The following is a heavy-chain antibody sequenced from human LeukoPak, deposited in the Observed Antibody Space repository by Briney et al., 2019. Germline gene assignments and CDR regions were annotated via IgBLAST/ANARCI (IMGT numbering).Heavy chain of an antibody. V-gene: IGHV4-61*05. Sequence: KASETLSLTCTVSGGSISSSSYYWGWIRQPPGKGLEWIGYIYYSGSTNYNPSLKSRVTISVDTSKNQFSLKLSSVTAADTAVYYCASYSGSYYRFDYWGQGTLVTVSS. D-gene: IGHD1-26*01. CDR1: GGSISSSSYY. J-gene: IGHJ4*02. CDR3: ASYSGSYYRFDY. CDR2: IYYSGST.